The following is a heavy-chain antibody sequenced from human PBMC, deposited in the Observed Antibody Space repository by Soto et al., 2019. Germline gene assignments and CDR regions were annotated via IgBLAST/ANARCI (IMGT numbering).Heavy chain of an antibody. D-gene: IGHD3-22*01. Sequence: QVQLVESGGGVVQPGRSLRLSCAASGFTFSSYGMHWVRQAPGKGLEWVAVISYDGSNKYYADSVKGRFTISRDNSKNTLYLQMTSLRAEDTAVYYCAQETYYYESSTFAYWGQGTLVTVSS. J-gene: IGHJ4*02. V-gene: IGHV3-30*18. CDR3: AQETYYYESSTFAY. CDR2: ISYDGSNK. CDR1: GFTFSSYG.